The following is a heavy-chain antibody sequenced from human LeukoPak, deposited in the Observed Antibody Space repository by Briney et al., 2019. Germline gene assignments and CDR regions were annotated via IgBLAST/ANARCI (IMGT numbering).Heavy chain of an antibody. CDR2: ISGSGGST. D-gene: IGHD2-2*01. Sequence: GGSLRLSCAASGFTFSSYAMSWVRQAPGKGLEWVSAISGSGGSTYYADSVKGRFTISRDNSKNTLYLQMNSLRAEDTAVYYCAKARVVVPAAISWFDPWGQGTLVTVSS. CDR1: GFTFSSYA. CDR3: AKARVVVPAAISWFDP. V-gene: IGHV3-23*01. J-gene: IGHJ5*02.